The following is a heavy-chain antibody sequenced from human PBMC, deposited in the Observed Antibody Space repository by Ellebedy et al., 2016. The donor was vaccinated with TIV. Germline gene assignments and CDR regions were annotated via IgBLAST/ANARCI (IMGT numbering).Heavy chain of an antibody. CDR1: TYTF. CDR3: VSVGATAGVDS. J-gene: IGHJ4*02. D-gene: IGHD1-26*01. CDR2: INPNSGGT. Sequence: AASVKVSCKASTYTFIHWVRQAPGQGLEWMGWINPNSGGTNYAQKFQGRVTVTRDTSISTVSMELSRLRSDDTAVYYCVSVGATAGVDSWGQGTLVTVSS. V-gene: IGHV1-2*02.